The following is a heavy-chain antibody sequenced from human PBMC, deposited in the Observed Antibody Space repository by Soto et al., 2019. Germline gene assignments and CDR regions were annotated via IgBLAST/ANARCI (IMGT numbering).Heavy chain of an antibody. Sequence: GSLRLSCAASGVNFSTYAMNWVRQAPGKGLEWVSTISDTGGGTFYAGSVKGRFTISRDNSKNTLYLQMHSLRADDSAIYFCAVGRHKTSGSNTWFDPWGRGTLVTVSS. CDR1: GVNFSTYA. CDR2: ISDTGGGT. CDR3: AVGRHKTSGSNTWFDP. V-gene: IGHV3-23*01. J-gene: IGHJ5*02. D-gene: IGHD3-22*01.